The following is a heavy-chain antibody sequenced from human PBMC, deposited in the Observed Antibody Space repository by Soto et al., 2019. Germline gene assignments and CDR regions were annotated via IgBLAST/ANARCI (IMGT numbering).Heavy chain of an antibody. CDR3: ARVGHCSSTSCYPFDF. D-gene: IGHD2-2*01. J-gene: IGHJ4*02. CDR2: INHSGST. V-gene: IGHV4-34*01. CDR1: GESLRSHS. Sequence: SETLSLTCAVYGESLRSHSWNWIRQPPGKGLEWVGEINHSGSTNYNPSLKSRATISVDTSKNQFSLKLTSVIAADTGVYYRARVGHCSSTSCYPFDFWGQGTLVTVSS.